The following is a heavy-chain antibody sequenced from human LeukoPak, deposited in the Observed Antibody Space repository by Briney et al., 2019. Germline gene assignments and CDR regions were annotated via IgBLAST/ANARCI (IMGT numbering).Heavy chain of an antibody. J-gene: IGHJ4*02. CDR3: ARVRGGGEFDY. CDR1: GFTVNSNY. Sequence: PGGSLRLSCAASGFTVNSNYMSWVRQAPGKGLEWVSVIYSGGSTYYADSVKGRFTISRDNSKNTLYLQMNSLRAEDTAVYYCARVRGGGEFDYWGQGTLVTVSS. CDR2: IYSGGST. D-gene: IGHD2-15*01. V-gene: IGHV3-53*01.